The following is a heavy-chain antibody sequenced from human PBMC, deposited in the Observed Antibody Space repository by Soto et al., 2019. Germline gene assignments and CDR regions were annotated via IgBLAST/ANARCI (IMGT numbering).Heavy chain of an antibody. V-gene: IGHV3-33*01. Sequence: LRLSCAASGFTFSSYGMHWVRQAPGKGLEWVAVIWYDGSNKYYADSVKGRFTISRDNSKNTLYLQMNSLRAEDTAVYYCARDRITRIYGMDVWGQGTTVTVSS. CDR3: ARDRITRIYGMDV. CDR1: GFTFSSYG. CDR2: IWYDGSNK. J-gene: IGHJ6*02.